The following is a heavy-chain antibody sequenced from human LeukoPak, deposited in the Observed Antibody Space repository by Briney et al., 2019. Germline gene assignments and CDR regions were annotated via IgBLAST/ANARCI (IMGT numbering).Heavy chain of an antibody. D-gene: IGHD3-22*01. CDR3: ARDQGIYSSDSDLYYFDY. CDR2: IYYTGST. J-gene: IGHJ4*02. V-gene: IGHV4-61*01. CDR1: GGSISSSSYY. Sequence: SETLSLTCAVSGGSISSSSYYWSWIRQPPGKGLEWIGYIYYTGSTNYNPSLKSRVTMSLDMSKNQFSLKLSSVTAADTAVYYCARDQGIYSSDSDLYYFDYWGQGTLVTVSS.